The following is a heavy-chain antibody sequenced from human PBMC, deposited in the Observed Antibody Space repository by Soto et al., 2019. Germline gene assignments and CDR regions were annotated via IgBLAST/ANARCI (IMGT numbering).Heavy chain of an antibody. CDR2: ISGSDDTI. CDR1: GFTFSTYS. V-gene: IGHV3-48*02. CDR3: ARAQWELPSPIDY. Sequence: PGGSLRLSCVASGFTFSTYSMNWVRQAPGMGLEWISYISGSDDTIYYADPVKGRFTVSRDDAKNSLYLQMNSLREEDTAVYYCARAQWELPSPIDYWGQGTLVTVSS. J-gene: IGHJ4*02. D-gene: IGHD1-26*01.